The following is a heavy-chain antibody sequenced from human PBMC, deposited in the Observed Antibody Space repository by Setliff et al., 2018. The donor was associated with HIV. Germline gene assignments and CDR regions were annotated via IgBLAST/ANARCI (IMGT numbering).Heavy chain of an antibody. J-gene: IGHJ4*02. CDR3: ASSRPPVWYFDY. Sequence: GGSLRLSCAASGFTVSSNYMSWVRQAPGKGLEWVSLIYIGGSTHYADSVKGRFTISRDNSKNTLYLQMNSPRAEDTAVYYCASSRPPVWYFDYWGQGTLVTVS. CDR2: IYIGGST. V-gene: IGHV3-66*01. CDR1: GFTVSSNY. D-gene: IGHD2-8*01.